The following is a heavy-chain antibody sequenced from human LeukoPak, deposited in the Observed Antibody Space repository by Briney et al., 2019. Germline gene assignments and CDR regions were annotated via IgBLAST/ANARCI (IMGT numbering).Heavy chain of an antibody. V-gene: IGHV4-61*05. CDR1: ATISSNTYY. CDR3: AKNSGIDS. D-gene: IGHD1-26*01. Sequence: PSETLSLTCTVSATISSNTYYWGWVRQAPGKGLEWIGEIYHRGTTNYNPSLKSRVTISVDKSKSQFSLRLSPVTAADTAIYYCAKNSGIDSWGQGILVTVSS. CDR2: IYHRGTT. J-gene: IGHJ5*01.